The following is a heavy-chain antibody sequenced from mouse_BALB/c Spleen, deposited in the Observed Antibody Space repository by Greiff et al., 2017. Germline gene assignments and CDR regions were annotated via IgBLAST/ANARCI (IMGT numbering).Heavy chain of an antibody. CDR2: ISNYYGNT. J-gene: IGHJ4*01. CDR3: ALLRNTMEY. D-gene: IGHD1-1*01. CDR1: GYTFIDND. V-gene: IGHV1S137*01. Sequence: GQREESGSELVRPGVSVKVSCMGSGYTFIDNDMHWVKQSHAKCLEWIGVISNYYGNTNYNQKFKGKATMTVDKSSTTAYMELARLKSEDSAIFYCALLRNTMEYWGQGTSVTVSS.